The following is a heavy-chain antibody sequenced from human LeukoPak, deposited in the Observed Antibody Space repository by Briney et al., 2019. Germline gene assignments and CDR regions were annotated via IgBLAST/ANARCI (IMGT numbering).Heavy chain of an antibody. D-gene: IGHD1-26*01. CDR1: GFTASGNY. CDR3: AGGTYPLED. V-gene: IGHV3-53*03. CDR2: IYSGGTT. J-gene: IGHJ4*02. Sequence: GGSLRLSCAASGFTASGNYMTWVRQPPGKGLEWVSIIYSGGTTYYADSVKGRFTISRDNSKNTVYLQVNSLRAEDTAVYYCAGGTYPLEDWGQGTLVTVSS.